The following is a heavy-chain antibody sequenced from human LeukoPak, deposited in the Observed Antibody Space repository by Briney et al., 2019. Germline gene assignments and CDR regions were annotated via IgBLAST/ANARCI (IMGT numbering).Heavy chain of an antibody. CDR3: VTEVSGSFPT. J-gene: IGHJ4*02. Sequence: GGSLRLSCAASGVSFTTYWMHWVRQAPGKGLVWVSRLNSDGSITDYADSVKGRFTISRDNAKNTLYLQMNSLRAEDTAVYYCVTEVSGSFPTWGQGTLVTVSS. V-gene: IGHV3-74*01. D-gene: IGHD1-26*01. CDR2: LNSDGSIT. CDR1: GVSFTTYW.